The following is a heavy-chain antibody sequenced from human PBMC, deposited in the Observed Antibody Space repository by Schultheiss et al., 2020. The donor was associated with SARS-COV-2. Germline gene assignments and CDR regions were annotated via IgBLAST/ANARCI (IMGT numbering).Heavy chain of an antibody. Sequence: GGSLRLSCAASGFTFSDYYMSWIRQIPGKGLEWISYINGASSHTDYADSVKGRFTISRDNAKKSLYLEMNSLRAEDTAVYYCARDGIRTAPGNWFDPWGQGILVTGSS. CDR3: ARDGIRTAPGNWFDP. CDR2: INGASSHT. D-gene: IGHD2-21*02. J-gene: IGHJ5*02. V-gene: IGHV3-11*05. CDR1: GFTFSDYY.